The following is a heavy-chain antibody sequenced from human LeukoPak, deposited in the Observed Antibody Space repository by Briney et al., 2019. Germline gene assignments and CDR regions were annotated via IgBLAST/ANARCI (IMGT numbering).Heavy chain of an antibody. Sequence: PSETLSLTCTVSGGSISSSSYYWGWIRQPPGKGLEWIGSIYYSGSTNYNPSLKSRVTISVDTSKNQFSLKLSSVTAADTAVYYCARGRKYQLRKHFDYWGQGTLVTVSS. CDR2: IYYSGST. V-gene: IGHV4-39*07. D-gene: IGHD2-2*01. J-gene: IGHJ4*02. CDR1: GGSISSSSYY. CDR3: ARGRKYQLRKHFDY.